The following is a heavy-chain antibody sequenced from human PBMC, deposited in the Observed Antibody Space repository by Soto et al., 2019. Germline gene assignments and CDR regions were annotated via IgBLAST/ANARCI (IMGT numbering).Heavy chain of an antibody. CDR3: ASKDAGYYYGMDD. CDR2: TRNKANSYTT. D-gene: IGHD6-13*01. CDR1: GFTFSDHY. Sequence: EVQLVESGGGLVQPGGSLRLSCAASGFTFSDHYMDWVRQAPGKGLEWVGGTRNKANSYTTEYAASVKGRFTISRDDSKNTLYLQMNSLKTEATAVYYCASKDAGYYYGMDDWGQGTLVTVSS. V-gene: IGHV3-72*01. J-gene: IGHJ6*02.